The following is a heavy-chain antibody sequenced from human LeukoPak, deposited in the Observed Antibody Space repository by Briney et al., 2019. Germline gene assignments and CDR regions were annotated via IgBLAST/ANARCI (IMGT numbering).Heavy chain of an antibody. V-gene: IGHV3-21*01. CDR3: ARWEYTSGWYYIDS. Sequence: GGSLRLSCAASGFTFSSYSMNWVRQAPGKGLEWVSSISSSSSYIYYADSVKGRFTISRDNAKTSLYVQMNRLRAEDTAIYYCARWEYTSGWYYIDSWGQGTLVTVSS. J-gene: IGHJ4*02. D-gene: IGHD6-19*01. CDR1: GFTFSSYS. CDR2: ISSSSSYI.